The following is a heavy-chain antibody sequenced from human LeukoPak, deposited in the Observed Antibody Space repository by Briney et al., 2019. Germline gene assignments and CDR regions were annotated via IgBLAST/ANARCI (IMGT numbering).Heavy chain of an antibody. J-gene: IGHJ4*02. CDR1: GFTFSSYE. CDR3: ARDPGGDSSGWQPIDYYFDY. CDR2: ISSSGSTI. D-gene: IGHD6-19*01. V-gene: IGHV3-48*03. Sequence: GGSLRLSCAASGFTFSSYEVNWVRQAPGKGLEWVSYISSSGSTIYYADSVKGRFTISRDNAKNSLYLQMNSLRAEDTAVYYCARDPGGDSSGWQPIDYYFDYWGQGTLVTVSS.